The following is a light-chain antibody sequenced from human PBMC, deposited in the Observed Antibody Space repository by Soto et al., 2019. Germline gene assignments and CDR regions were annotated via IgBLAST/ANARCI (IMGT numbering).Light chain of an antibody. J-gene: IGKJ1*01. CDR2: KAS. V-gene: IGKV1-5*03. CDR3: QHYNSYPWT. CDR1: QTIRSW. Sequence: DIQMTQSPSTLSGSVGDRVTITCRASQTIRSWLAWYQQKPGKAPKLLIYKASSLESGVPSRFSGSGSGTEFTLTISSLQPDDFATYYCQHYNSYPWTFGQGTKVDIK.